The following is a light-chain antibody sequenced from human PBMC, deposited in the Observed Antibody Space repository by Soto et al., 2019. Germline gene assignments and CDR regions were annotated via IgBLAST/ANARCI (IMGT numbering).Light chain of an antibody. CDR2: GAS. Sequence: VMTQSPATLSVSPGERATLSCRASQSITTNLAWHQQKPGQAPRLLIFGASTRAANIPARFSGSGSGTEFTLTISPLQSEDFAVYYCQQYNYWPSRTFGQGTKVEIK. CDR1: QSITTN. V-gene: IGKV3-15*01. J-gene: IGKJ1*01. CDR3: QQYNYWPSRT.